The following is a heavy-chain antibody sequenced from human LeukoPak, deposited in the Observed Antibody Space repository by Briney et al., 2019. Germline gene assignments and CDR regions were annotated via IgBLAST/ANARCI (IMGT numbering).Heavy chain of an antibody. J-gene: IGHJ4*02. CDR2: ISGSGGST. V-gene: IGHV3-23*01. CDR3: AYFGRGYYDSSGKQPV. Sequence: PGGSLRLSCAASGFTFSSYAMSWVRQAPGKGLEWVSAISGSGGSTYYADSVKGRFTISRDNSKNTLYLQMNSLRAEDTAVYYCAYFGRGYYDSSGKQPVWGQGTLVTVSS. CDR1: GFTFSSYA. D-gene: IGHD3-22*01.